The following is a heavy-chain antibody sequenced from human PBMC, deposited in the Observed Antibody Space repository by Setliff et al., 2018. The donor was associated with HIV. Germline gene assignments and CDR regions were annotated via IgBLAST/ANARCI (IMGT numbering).Heavy chain of an antibody. CDR2: IYQSGSS. Sequence: SETLSLTCTVSGGSISSYYWGWIRQPPGKGLEWIGNIYQSGSSYSNPSLKSRVAISIDTSKNQFSLKLSSVTAADTAVYYCARRWGDILTGPDTFDIWGQGTMVTVSS. J-gene: IGHJ3*02. D-gene: IGHD3-9*01. CDR3: ARRWGDILTGPDTFDI. V-gene: IGHV4-59*08. CDR1: GGSISSYY.